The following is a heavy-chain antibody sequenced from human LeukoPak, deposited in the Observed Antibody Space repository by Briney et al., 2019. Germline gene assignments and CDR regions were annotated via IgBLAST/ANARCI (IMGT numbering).Heavy chain of an antibody. CDR3: ARGDSSDYLAVSS. CDR1: GYTFTDNY. CDR2: INPYSGDT. Sequence: ASVKVSCKASGYTFTDNYIHWVRQAPGQGLEWMGWINPYSGDTNYALKFQGRVTMNRDTSISTDYMELSRLRSDDTAFYYCARGDSSDYLAVSSWGQGTLVTVSS. D-gene: IGHD4-17*01. V-gene: IGHV1-2*02. J-gene: IGHJ5*02.